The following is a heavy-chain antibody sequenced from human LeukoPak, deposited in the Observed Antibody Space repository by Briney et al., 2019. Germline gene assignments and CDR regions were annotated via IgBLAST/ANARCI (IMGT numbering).Heavy chain of an antibody. D-gene: IGHD5-18*01. CDR3: ARGMEAMDELDY. V-gene: IGHV3-21*01. J-gene: IGHJ4*02. CDR2: ISSSSSYI. Sequence: KPGGSLRLSCAASGFTFSSYSMNWVRQAPGKGLEWVSSISSSSSYIYYAYSVKGRFTISRDNAKNSLYLQMNSLRAEDTAVYYCARGMEAMDELDYWGQGTLVTVSS. CDR1: GFTFSSYS.